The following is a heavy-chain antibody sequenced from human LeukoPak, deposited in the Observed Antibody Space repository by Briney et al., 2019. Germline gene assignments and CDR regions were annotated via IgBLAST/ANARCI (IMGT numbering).Heavy chain of an antibody. J-gene: IGHJ6*02. D-gene: IGHD2-15*01. CDR2: VNPSGGSLGLVSPSGGST. Sequence: ASVKVSCKASGYTFTNHYLHWVRQAPGQGLEWLGIVNPSGGSLGLVSPSGGSTSYAQKFQGRVTLTSDTSTSTVYMELSSLTSDDTAVYYCARSGYCSGGSCSRSYYYYGMDVWGQGTTVTVSS. CDR1: GYTFTNHY. CDR3: ARSGYCSGGSCSRSYYYYGMDV. V-gene: IGHV1-46*01.